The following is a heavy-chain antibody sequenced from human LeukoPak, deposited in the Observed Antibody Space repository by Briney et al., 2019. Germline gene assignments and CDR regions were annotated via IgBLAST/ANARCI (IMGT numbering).Heavy chain of an antibody. V-gene: IGHV4-59*08. CDR3: ARHAPYRAPYFDY. Sequence: SETLSLTCTVSGGSISSDYWSWIPQPPGKGLEWIGYIYYGGIANYTPSLKSRVTISVDTSKNQFSLKLSSVTAADTAVYYCARHAPYRAPYFDYWGQGTLVTVSS. D-gene: IGHD5-12*01. CDR1: GGSISSDY. CDR2: IYYGGIA. J-gene: IGHJ4*02.